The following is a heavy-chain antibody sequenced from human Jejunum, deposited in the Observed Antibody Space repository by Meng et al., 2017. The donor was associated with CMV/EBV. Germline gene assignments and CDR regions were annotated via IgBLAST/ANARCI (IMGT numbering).Heavy chain of an antibody. D-gene: IGHD1-26*01. CDR3: ARVEVGITSGDY. CDR1: GYTFTNYG. Sequence: QGQLGHAGGEVKKPGASLKVACKASGYTFTNYGITWVRQAPGQGLEWMGWISAYNGNTNYAQTLQGRVTMTTDTSTSTAYMELRSLRSDDTAVYYCARVEVGITSGDYWGQGTLVTVSS. J-gene: IGHJ4*02. CDR2: ISAYNGNT. V-gene: IGHV1-18*01.